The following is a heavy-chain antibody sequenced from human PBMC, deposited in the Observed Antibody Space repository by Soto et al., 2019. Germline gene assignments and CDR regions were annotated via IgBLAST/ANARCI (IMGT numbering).Heavy chain of an antibody. V-gene: IGHV3-9*01. D-gene: IGHD2-15*01. CDR2: ISWNRGSI. Sequence: ESGGGLVQPGRSLRLSCAASGFTFDDYAMHWVRQAPGKGLEWVSGISWNRGSIGYADSVKGRFTISRDNAKNSLYLQMNSLRAEDTALYYCAKAPTSAYCSGGSCYSILFDYWGQGTLVTVSS. CDR1: GFTFDDYA. CDR3: AKAPTSAYCSGGSCYSILFDY. J-gene: IGHJ4*02.